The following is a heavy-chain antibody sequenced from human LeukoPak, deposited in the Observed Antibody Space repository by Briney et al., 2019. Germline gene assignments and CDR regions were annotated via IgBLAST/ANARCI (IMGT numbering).Heavy chain of an antibody. V-gene: IGHV4-59*01. CDR2: IYYSGST. D-gene: IGHD6-19*01. J-gene: IGHJ4*02. Sequence: SETLSLTCTVYGGSISSYYWSWIRQPPGKGLEWIGYIYYSGSTNYNPSLKSRVTISLDTSKNQFSLKLSSVTAADTAVYYCARFSGWAYDFDYWGQGALVTVSS. CDR3: ARFSGWAYDFDY. CDR1: GGSISSYY.